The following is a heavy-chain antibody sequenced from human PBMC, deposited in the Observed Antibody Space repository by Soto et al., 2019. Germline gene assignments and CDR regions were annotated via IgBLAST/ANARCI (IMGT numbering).Heavy chain of an antibody. D-gene: IGHD5-12*01. CDR2: IYYSGST. J-gene: IGHJ4*02. V-gene: IGHV4-39*01. CDR1: GGSISSSSYY. Sequence: PSETLSLTCTVSGGSISSSSYYWGWIRQPPGKGLEWIGSIYYSGSTYYNPSLKSRVTISVDTSKNQFSLKLSSVTAADTAVYYCARGEYSGYDFDYWSQGTLVTVSS. CDR3: ARGEYSGYDFDY.